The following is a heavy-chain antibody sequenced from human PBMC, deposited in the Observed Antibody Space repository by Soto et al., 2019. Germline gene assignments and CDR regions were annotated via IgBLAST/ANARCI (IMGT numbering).Heavy chain of an antibody. J-gene: IGHJ3*02. V-gene: IGHV4-59*01. CDR3: ARDRGYSYVTDAFDI. CDR2: IYYSGST. Sequence: LSLTCTVSGGSISSYYWSWIRQPPGKGLEWIGYIYYSGSTNYNPSLKSRVTISVDTSKNQFSLKLSSVTAADTAVYYCARDRGYSYVTDAFDIWGQGTMVTVSS. D-gene: IGHD5-18*01. CDR1: GGSISSYY.